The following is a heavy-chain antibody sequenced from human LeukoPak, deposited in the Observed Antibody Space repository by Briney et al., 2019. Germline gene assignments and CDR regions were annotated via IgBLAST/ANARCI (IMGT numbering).Heavy chain of an antibody. D-gene: IGHD3-10*01. J-gene: IGHJ4*02. V-gene: IGHV3-23*01. CDR2: ISGSGGST. Sequence: GGSLRLSCAASGFTFSSYAMSWVRQAPGKGLEWVSAISGSGGSTYYADSVKGRFTISRDNSKNTLYLLMNSLRAEDTAVYYCAKDVRLVRGVNYGSIIDYFDYWGQGTLVTVSS. CDR1: GFTFSSYA. CDR3: AKDVRLVRGVNYGSIIDYFDY.